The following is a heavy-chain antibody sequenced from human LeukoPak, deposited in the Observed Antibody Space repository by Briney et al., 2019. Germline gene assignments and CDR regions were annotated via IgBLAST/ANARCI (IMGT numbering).Heavy chain of an antibody. Sequence: GGSLRLSCAASGFTFSDYSMNWVRQAPGKGLEWVAVISYDGSNKYYADSVKGRFTISRDNSKNTLYLQMNSLRAEDTAVYYCARVLYGSGSYSFDYWGQGTLVTVSS. CDR2: ISYDGSNK. J-gene: IGHJ4*02. CDR1: GFTFSDYS. V-gene: IGHV3-30*03. D-gene: IGHD3-10*01. CDR3: ARVLYGSGSYSFDY.